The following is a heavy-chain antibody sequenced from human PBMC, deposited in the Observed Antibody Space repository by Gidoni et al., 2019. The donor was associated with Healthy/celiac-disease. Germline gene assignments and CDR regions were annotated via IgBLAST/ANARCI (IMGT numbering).Heavy chain of an antibody. CDR1: GYNFHAYY. D-gene: IGHD2-21*02. CDR2: INPAGGST. CDR3: GAAPRLDCGGDCYKFDF. Sequence: QVQLVQSGAEVKGPGASVKVSCKAAGYNFHAYYMHWVRQAPGPGLGWVGKINPAGGSTTYAQKIQERVTMTRDTSATTFYMELSSLRSDDTAVYYCGAAPRLDCGGDCYKFDFWGQGTLVTVSS. V-gene: IGHV1-46*02. J-gene: IGHJ4*02.